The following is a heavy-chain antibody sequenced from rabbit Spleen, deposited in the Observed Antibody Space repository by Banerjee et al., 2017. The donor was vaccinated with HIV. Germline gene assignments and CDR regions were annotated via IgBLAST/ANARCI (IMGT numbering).Heavy chain of an antibody. Sequence: QEQLVESGGGLVKPEGSLTLTCTASGFSFSGNSYMCWVRQAPGKGLEWIACIDTGSSGFTYFASWAKGRFTCSKTSSTTVTLQMSRLTAADTATYFCARDSGSSFSSYGMDLWGQGTLVTVS. V-gene: IGHV1S45*01. CDR1: GFSFSGNSY. D-gene: IGHD8-1*01. CDR3: ARDSGSSFSSYGMDL. CDR2: IDTGSSGFT. J-gene: IGHJ6*01.